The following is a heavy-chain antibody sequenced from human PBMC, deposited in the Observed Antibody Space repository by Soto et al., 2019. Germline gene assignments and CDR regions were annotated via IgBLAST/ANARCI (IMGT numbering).Heavy chain of an antibody. J-gene: IGHJ4*02. Sequence: SETLSLTCTVSGGSIISSSYYWALIRQPPGKGLEWIGSIYYSGSTYYNPSLKSRVTISVDTSKNQFSLKLSSVTAADTAVYYCARQTYDYYDSSGQYYFDYWGQGTLVTVS. V-gene: IGHV4-39*01. CDR3: ARQTYDYYDSSGQYYFDY. D-gene: IGHD3-22*01. CDR2: IYYSGST. CDR1: GGSIISSSYY.